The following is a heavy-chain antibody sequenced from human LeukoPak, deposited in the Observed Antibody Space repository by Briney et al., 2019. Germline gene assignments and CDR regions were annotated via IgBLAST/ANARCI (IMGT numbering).Heavy chain of an antibody. CDR2: IYYSGST. D-gene: IGHD3-10*01. J-gene: IGHJ6*03. V-gene: IGHV4-59*01. CDR1: GGSISSYY. CDR3: ARVEEGYGSGRRENYYYYYMDV. Sequence: KPSETLSLTCTVSGGSISSYYWSWIRKPPGKGLEWIGYIYYSGSTNYKSSLKSRVTISVDTSKNQFSLKLRSVSAADTAVYYCARVEEGYGSGRRENYYYYYMDVWGKGTTVTISS.